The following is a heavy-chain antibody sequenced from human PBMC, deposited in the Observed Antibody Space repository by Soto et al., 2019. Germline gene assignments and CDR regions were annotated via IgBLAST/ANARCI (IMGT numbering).Heavy chain of an antibody. Sequence: EVQLVESGGGLVQPGGSLRLSCVASGFTFSDYWMHWVRQVPGKGLEWVSRINPDATSTSNADSVKGRFTISRHNAQNTVFLQMSSLRADDTAVYYCTRATAVSFDSWGQGTLVTVSS. CDR2: INPDATST. V-gene: IGHV3-74*01. J-gene: IGHJ4*02. CDR1: GFTFSDYW. CDR3: TRATAVSFDS. D-gene: IGHD2-2*01.